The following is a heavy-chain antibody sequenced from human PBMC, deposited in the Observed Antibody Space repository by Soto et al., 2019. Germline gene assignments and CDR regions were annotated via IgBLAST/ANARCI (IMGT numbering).Heavy chain of an antibody. V-gene: IGHV4-38-2*02. CDR2: IYHSGST. D-gene: IGHD7-27*01. J-gene: IGHJ4*02. Sequence: SETLSLTCTVSGYSISSGYYWGWIRQPPGKGLEWIGSIYHSGSTYYNPSLKSRVTISVDTSKNQFSLKLSSVTAADTAVYYCARDHGGTGALTHIDYWGQGTLVTVSS. CDR1: GYSISSGYY. CDR3: ARDHGGTGALTHIDY.